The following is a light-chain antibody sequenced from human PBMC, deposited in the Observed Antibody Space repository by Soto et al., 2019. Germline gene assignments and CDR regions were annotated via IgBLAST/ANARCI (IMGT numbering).Light chain of an antibody. CDR3: SSYTSSTTDV. V-gene: IGLV2-14*03. CDR1: SSDVGGYNY. Sequence: QSVLTQPASVSGSPGQSITISCTGTSSDVGGYNYVSWCQQHPGKAPKLMIYDVNNRPSGVSHRFSGSKSGNTASLSISGLQAEDEADYYCSSYTSSTTDVFGTGTKVTVL. J-gene: IGLJ1*01. CDR2: DVN.